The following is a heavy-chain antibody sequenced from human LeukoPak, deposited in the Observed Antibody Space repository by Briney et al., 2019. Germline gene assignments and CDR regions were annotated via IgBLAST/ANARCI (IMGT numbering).Heavy chain of an antibody. CDR2: INPNSGGT. Sequence: ASVKVSCKAPGYTFTGYYMHWVRQAPGQGLEWMGWINPNSGGTNYAQKFQGWVTMTRDTSISTAYMELSRLRSDDTAVYYCARDLGTGPTFGNWFDPWGQGTLVTVSS. CDR3: ARDLGTGPTFGNWFDP. CDR1: GYTFTGYY. J-gene: IGHJ5*02. D-gene: IGHD3-3*01. V-gene: IGHV1-2*04.